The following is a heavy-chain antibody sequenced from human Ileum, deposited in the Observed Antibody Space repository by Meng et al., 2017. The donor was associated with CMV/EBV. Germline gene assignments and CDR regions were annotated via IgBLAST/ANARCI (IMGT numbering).Heavy chain of an antibody. CDR1: GFRFSDYE. D-gene: IGHD5/OR15-5a*01. CDR2: ISSGGGGT. J-gene: IGHJ5*02. CDR3: AKALSVWTPFDA. Sequence: CEASGFRFSDYEMTWVRQAPGKGLEGVSSISSGGGGTYTADSVRGRFTISRDNSRNTLYLQMNSLTVEDTAVYFCAKALSVWTPFDAWGQGTLVTVSS. V-gene: IGHV3-23*01.